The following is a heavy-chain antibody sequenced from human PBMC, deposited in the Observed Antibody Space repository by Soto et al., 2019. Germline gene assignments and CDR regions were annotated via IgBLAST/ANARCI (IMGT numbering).Heavy chain of an antibody. V-gene: IGHV3-30*18. CDR1: GFTFSSYG. J-gene: IGHJ4*01. CDR3: AKDHLETTVTTPSY. Sequence: QVQLVESGGGVVQPGRSLRLSCAASGFTFSSYGMHWVRQAPGKGLEWVAVISYDGNNNYYADSVKGRFTISRDNFKNTLYLQMESLRAEDTAMYYCAKDHLETTVTTPSYWGHRTLVTVSS. D-gene: IGHD4-17*01. CDR2: ISYDGNNN.